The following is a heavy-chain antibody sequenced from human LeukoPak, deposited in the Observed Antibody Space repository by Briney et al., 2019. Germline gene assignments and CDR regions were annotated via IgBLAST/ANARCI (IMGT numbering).Heavy chain of an antibody. V-gene: IGHV3-74*01. D-gene: IGHD3-16*02. CDR2: INSDGSAT. J-gene: IGHJ4*02. CDR3: ARGTAGYHSSYFDY. Sequence: GGSLRLSCAASGFTFGSPWMHWVRQAPGKGLMWVSRINSDGSATAYADSVKGRFTISRDNAENTLYLQMNSLRAEDTAVYYCARGTAGYHSSYFDYWGQGTLVTVSS. CDR1: GFTFGSPW.